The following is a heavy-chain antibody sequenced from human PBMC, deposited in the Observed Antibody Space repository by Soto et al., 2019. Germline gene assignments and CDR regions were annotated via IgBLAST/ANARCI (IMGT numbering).Heavy chain of an antibody. CDR1: GFTFSSYA. D-gene: IGHD2-2*01. CDR2: ISGSGGST. V-gene: IGHV3-23*01. CDR3: EKEWVVRDAMNYYYYYGMDV. J-gene: IGHJ6*02. Sequence: PGGSLRLSCAASGFTFSSYAMSWVRQAPGKGLEWVSAISGSGGSTYYADSVKGRFTISRDNSKNTLYLQMNSLRAEDTAVYYCEKEWVVRDAMNYYYYYGMDVWGQGTTVTVS.